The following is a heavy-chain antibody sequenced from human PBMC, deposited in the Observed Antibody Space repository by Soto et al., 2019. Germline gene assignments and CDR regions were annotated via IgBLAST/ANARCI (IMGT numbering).Heavy chain of an antibody. V-gene: IGHV1-2*04. CDR2: INPNSGGT. D-gene: IGHD2-15*01. CDR1: GYTFTSYY. Sequence: ASVTVSCTASGYTFTSYYMHWVRQAPGQGLEWMGWINPNSGGTNYAQKFQGWVTMTRDTSISTAYMELSRLSSDDTAVYYCATSRDATSGGLDYWGQGTLVTVSS. CDR3: ATSRDATSGGLDY. J-gene: IGHJ4*02.